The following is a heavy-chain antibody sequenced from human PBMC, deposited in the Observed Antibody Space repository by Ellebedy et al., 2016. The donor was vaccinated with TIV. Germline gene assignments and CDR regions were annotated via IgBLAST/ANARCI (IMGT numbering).Heavy chain of an antibody. Sequence: SETLSLTCTLYGGSFSHFSLTWLRQPPGKGLEWIAEIHHSGSTNYNPSLQSRVTMSVDTSKNQFFLKLSSVTAADTAVYFCARCPYVDTSMVPDLWGRGTLVTVSS. V-gene: IGHV4-34*10. CDR1: GGSFSHFS. J-gene: IGHJ2*01. CDR2: IHHSGST. D-gene: IGHD5-18*01. CDR3: ARCPYVDTSMVPDL.